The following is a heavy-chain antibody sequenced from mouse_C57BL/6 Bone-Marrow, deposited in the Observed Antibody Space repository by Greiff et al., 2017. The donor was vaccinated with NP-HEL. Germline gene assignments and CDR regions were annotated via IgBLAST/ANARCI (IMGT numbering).Heavy chain of an antibody. CDR2: IYPGDGDT. V-gene: IGHV1-82*01. D-gene: IGHD2-5*01. J-gene: IGHJ4*01. Sequence: QVQLKQSGPELVKPGASVKISCKASGYAFSSSWMNWVKQRPGKGLEWIGRIYPGDGDTNYNGKFKGKATLTADKSSSTAYMQLSSLTSEDSAVYFCARTGSNYRGGNYAMDYWGQGTSVTVSS. CDR1: GYAFSSSW. CDR3: ARTGSNYRGGNYAMDY.